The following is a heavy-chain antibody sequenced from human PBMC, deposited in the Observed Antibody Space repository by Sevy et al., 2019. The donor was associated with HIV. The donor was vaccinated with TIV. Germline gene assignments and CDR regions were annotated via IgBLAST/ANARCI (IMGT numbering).Heavy chain of an antibody. J-gene: IGHJ4*02. V-gene: IGHV3-21*01. Sequence: GGSLRLSCAASGFTFSSYSFHWVRQAPGKGLEWVSSISGLSNYIYYSDSMKGRFTISRDNAKNSLYLHMSSPRADDTAVYYCARAGNWPYFDYWGQGTLVTVSS. D-gene: IGHD1-1*01. CDR3: ARAGNWPYFDY. CDR1: GFTFSSYS. CDR2: ISGLSNYI.